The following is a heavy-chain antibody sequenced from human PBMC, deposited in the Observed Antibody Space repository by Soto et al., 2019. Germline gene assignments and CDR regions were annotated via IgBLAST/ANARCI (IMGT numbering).Heavy chain of an antibody. CDR2: IHYIGSP. CDR1: GDFLGSFY. CDR3: ARGILFGDEYFAH. Sequence: QVQLQESGPGLVKLSETLSLTSTVSGDFLGSFYWNWIRLIPGQGLEWIGHIHYIGSPTYNPSLKSRVSMSVDTSKNQFSLKLTSVTAADTAVYYCARGILFGDEYFAHWGQGTLVRVS. V-gene: IGHV4-59*12. D-gene: IGHD4-17*01. J-gene: IGHJ1*01.